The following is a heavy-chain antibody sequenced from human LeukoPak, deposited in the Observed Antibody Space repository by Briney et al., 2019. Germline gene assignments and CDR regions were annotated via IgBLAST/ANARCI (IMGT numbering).Heavy chain of an antibody. D-gene: IGHD2-8*01. CDR2: INPNSGGT. V-gene: IGHV1-2*02. CDR3: ARDTHRYCTNGVCYKGTDNWFDP. Sequence: ASVKVSCRASGYTFTGYYMHWVRQAPGQGLGWLGWINPNSGGTNYAQKFQGRVTMTRDKSISTAYMELSRLRSDDTAVYYCARDTHRYCTNGVCYKGTDNWFDPWGQGTLVTVSS. J-gene: IGHJ5*02. CDR1: GYTFTGYY.